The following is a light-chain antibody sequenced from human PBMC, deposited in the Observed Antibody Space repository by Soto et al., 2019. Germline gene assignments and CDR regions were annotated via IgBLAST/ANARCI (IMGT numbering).Light chain of an antibody. J-gene: IGLJ1*01. CDR3: SSYTSTSTLGNV. Sequence: HSVRPQPASGSRAPGHGITLSCPETSSDVGGYNYVSWYQQHPGKAPKLMIYDVSNRPSGVSNRFSGSKSGNTASLTISGLQVEDEADYYCSSYTSTSTLGNVFGTGTKVTVL. V-gene: IGLV2-14*01. CDR2: DVS. CDR1: SSDVGGYNY.